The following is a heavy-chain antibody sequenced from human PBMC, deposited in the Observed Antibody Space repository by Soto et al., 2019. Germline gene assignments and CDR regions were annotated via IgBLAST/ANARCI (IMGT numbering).Heavy chain of an antibody. D-gene: IGHD3-3*01. CDR3: ARRMTWSLWCFDL. V-gene: IGHV1-8*01. Sequence: QVQLLQSGAEVKKPGTSVRVSCRASGYTFKDYDINWVRRAPGQGLRWMGCMNPNGGTTAYARKFHDRITMTRGVSARTAFMELSSLTPEDTAVYYCARRMTWSLWCFDLWGSGTQVTVSS. CDR1: GYTFKDYD. CDR2: MNPNGGTT. J-gene: IGHJ2*01.